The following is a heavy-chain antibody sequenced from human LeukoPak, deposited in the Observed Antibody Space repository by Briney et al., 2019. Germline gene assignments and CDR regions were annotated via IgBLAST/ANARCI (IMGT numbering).Heavy chain of an antibody. CDR3: ARVLDLSKRGLDAFDI. J-gene: IGHJ3*02. CDR1: GGSFSGYY. D-gene: IGHD3-16*01. V-gene: IGHV4-59*01. CDR2: VYYSGST. Sequence: SETLSLTCAVYGGSFSGYYWSWIRQPPGKGLEWIGYVYYSGSTNYNPSLKSRVTISADTSKKQFSLKLSSATAADTAVYYCARVLDLSKRGLDAFDIWGQGTMVTVSS.